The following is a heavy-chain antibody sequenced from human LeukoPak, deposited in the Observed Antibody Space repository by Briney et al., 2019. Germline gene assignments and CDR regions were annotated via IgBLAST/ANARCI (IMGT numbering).Heavy chain of an antibody. CDR2: ISSSSNYI. J-gene: IGHJ6*04. CDR1: GFTFSNYN. V-gene: IGHV3-21*01. CDR3: ARGFYYGLDV. Sequence: PGGSLRLSCAASGFTFSNYNMHWVRQAPGRGLEWVSSISSSSNYIYYADSVRGRFTVSRDNAKNSLYLQMNSLRAEDTAVYYCARGFYYGLDVWGKGTTVTISS.